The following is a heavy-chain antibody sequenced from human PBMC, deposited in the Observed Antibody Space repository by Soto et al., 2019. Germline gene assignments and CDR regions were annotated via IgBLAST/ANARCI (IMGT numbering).Heavy chain of an antibody. Sequence: ASGKVSCEACRCTFTSYGICWVLQAPGQGLEWMGWISAYNGNTNYAQKLQGRVTMTTDTSTSTAYMELRSLRSDDTAVYYCARDYYDSPPAGYWGQGTLVTVSS. J-gene: IGHJ4*02. CDR2: ISAYNGNT. CDR1: RCTFTSYG. V-gene: IGHV1-18*01. CDR3: ARDYYDSPPAGY. D-gene: IGHD3-22*01.